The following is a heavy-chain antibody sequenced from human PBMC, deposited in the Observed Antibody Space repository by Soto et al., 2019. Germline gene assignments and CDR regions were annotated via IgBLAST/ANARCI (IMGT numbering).Heavy chain of an antibody. J-gene: IGHJ5*02. CDR1: GGSFSGYY. Sequence: PSETLSLTCAVHGGSFSGYYWGWIRQPPGKGLEWIGEINHSGSTNYNPSLKSRVTISVDTSKNQFSLKLSSVTAADTAVYYCARFTPSYDFWSGYYGSWFDPWGQGTLVTVSS. CDR3: ARFTPSYDFWSGYYGSWFDP. CDR2: INHSGST. D-gene: IGHD3-3*01. V-gene: IGHV4-34*01.